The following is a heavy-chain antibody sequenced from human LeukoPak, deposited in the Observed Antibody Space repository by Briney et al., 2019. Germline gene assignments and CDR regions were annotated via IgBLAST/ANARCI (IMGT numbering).Heavy chain of an antibody. Sequence: PSETLSLTCTVSGGSISSSSYYWGWIRQPPGKGLEWIGSIYYSGSTYYNPSLKSRVTISVDTSKNQFSLKLSSVTAADTAVYYCARGAEIYYYDSSGYYCDYWGQGTLVTVSS. D-gene: IGHD3-22*01. J-gene: IGHJ4*02. CDR1: GGSISSSSYY. CDR2: IYYSGST. CDR3: ARGAEIYYYDSSGYYCDY. V-gene: IGHV4-39*01.